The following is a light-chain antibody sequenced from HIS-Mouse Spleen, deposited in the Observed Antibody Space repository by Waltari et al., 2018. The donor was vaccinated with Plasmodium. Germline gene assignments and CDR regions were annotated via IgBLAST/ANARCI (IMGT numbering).Light chain of an antibody. CDR1: SSDVGGYKP. J-gene: IGLJ2*01. Sequence: QSALPQPRPVSGSPGQPVTISCTGTSSDVGGYKPVSWYHQHPGKAPKLIIYDVSKRPSGVPDRFSGSKSGNTASLTISGLQAEDEADYYFCSYAGSYSWVFGGGTKLTVL. CDR2: DVS. CDR3: CSYAGSYSWV. V-gene: IGLV2-11*01.